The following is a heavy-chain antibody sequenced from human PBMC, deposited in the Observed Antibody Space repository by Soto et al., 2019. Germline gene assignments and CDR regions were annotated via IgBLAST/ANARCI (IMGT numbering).Heavy chain of an antibody. CDR2: IYYSGST. Sequence: SETLSLTCTVSGGSISSGGYYWSWIRQHPGKGLEWIGYIYYSGSTYYNPSLKSRVTISVDTSNNQFSLKLSSVTAADTAVYYYAREILEVWSGYYNGIFDYWGQGTLVTVSS. D-gene: IGHD3-3*01. CDR3: AREILEVWSGYYNGIFDY. V-gene: IGHV4-31*03. CDR1: GGSISSGGYY. J-gene: IGHJ4*02.